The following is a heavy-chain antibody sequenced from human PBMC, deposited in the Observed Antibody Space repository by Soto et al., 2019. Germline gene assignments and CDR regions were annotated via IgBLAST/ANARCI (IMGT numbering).Heavy chain of an antibody. CDR1: GFTFSNAW. Sequence: GGSLRLSCAASGFTFSNAWMSWVRQAKGKGLEWVGRIKSKTDGGTTDYAAPVKGRFTISRDDSKNTLYLQMNSLKTEDTAVYYCTTDILGYCSSTSCPVDYWGQGTLVTVSS. CDR2: IKSKTDGGTT. J-gene: IGHJ4*02. CDR3: TTDILGYCSSTSCPVDY. V-gene: IGHV3-15*01. D-gene: IGHD2-2*01.